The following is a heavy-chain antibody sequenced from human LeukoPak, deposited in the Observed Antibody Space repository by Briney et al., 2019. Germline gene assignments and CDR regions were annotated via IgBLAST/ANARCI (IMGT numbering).Heavy chain of an antibody. D-gene: IGHD4-17*01. CDR2: ISSSSSTI. Sequence: GGSLRLSCAASGFTFSSYSMNWVRQAPGKGLEWVSYISSSSSTIYYADSVKGRFTISRDNAKNSLYLQMNSLRAEDTAVYYCARARSSRAVTTPYWGQGTLVTVSS. J-gene: IGHJ4*02. V-gene: IGHV3-48*01. CDR3: ARARSSRAVTTPY. CDR1: GFTFSSYS.